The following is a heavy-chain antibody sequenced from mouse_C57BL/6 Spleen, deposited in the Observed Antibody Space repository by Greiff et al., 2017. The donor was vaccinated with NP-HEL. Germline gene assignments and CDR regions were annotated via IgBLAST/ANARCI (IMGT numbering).Heavy chain of an antibody. CDR3: ARDHETWLGLYYLDY. CDR2: ISDGGSYT. J-gene: IGHJ2*01. D-gene: IGHD6-1*01. CDR1: GFTFSSYA. V-gene: IGHV5-4*01. Sequence: EVQLQESGGGLVKPGGSLKLSCAASGFTFSSYAMSWVRQTPEKRLEWVATISDGGSYTYYPDNVKGRFTISRDNAKNNLYLQMSHLKSEDTAMYYCARDHETWLGLYYLDYWGQGTTLTVSS.